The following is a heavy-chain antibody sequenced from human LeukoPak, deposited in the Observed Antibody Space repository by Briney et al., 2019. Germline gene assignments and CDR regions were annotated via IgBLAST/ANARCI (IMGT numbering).Heavy chain of an antibody. Sequence: SETLSLTCAVYGGSFSGYYWSWIRQPPGRGLEWIGEINHSGSTNYNPSLKSRVTISVDTSKNQFSLKLSSVTAADTAVYYCARHKVVPAATDYWGQGTLVTVSS. CDR2: INHSGST. J-gene: IGHJ4*02. CDR1: GGSFSGYY. V-gene: IGHV4-34*01. CDR3: ARHKVVPAATDY. D-gene: IGHD2-2*01.